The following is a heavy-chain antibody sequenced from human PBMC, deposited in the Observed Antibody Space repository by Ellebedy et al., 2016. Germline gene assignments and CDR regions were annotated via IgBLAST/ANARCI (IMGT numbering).Heavy chain of an antibody. V-gene: IGHV6-1*01. J-gene: IGHJ4*02. CDR2: IWYRSEWYD. CDR3: ARGAYTSGWYEVARY. CDR1: GDSVSSNSAA. Sequence: SQTLSLTCAISGDSVSSNSAAWNWIRQSPSRGLEWLGRIWYRSEWYDDYPISMKSRVTITPDTSKNQFSLPLNSVHPEDTAVYYCARGAYTSGWYEVARYWGQGTLVAVSS. D-gene: IGHD6-19*01.